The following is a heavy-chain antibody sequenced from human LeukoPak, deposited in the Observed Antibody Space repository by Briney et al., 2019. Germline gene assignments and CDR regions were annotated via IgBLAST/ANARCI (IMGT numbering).Heavy chain of an antibody. V-gene: IGHV4-4*07. CDR2: IYSSGDT. CDR3: AREGDTRPIPQNAFDI. CDR1: GGSITGYY. D-gene: IGHD3-22*01. Sequence: SETLSLTCSVSGGSITGYYWTWIRQPAGKGLEWIGRIYSSGDTNYNASLKSRATMSVDTSKNQFSLKLSSVTAADTAVYYCAREGDTRPIPQNAFDIWGQGTMVTVS. J-gene: IGHJ3*02.